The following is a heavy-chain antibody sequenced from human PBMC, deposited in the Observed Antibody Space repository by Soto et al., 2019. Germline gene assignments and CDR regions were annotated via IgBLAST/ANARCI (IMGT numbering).Heavy chain of an antibody. CDR2: IVVGSGNT. Sequence: ASVKVSCKASGFTFTSSAVQWVRQARGQRLEWIGWIVVGSGNTNYAQKFQERVTITRDMSTSTAYMELSSLRSEDTAVYYCAAAVANYDFWSGYYKTDYFDYWGQGTLVTVSS. D-gene: IGHD3-3*01. CDR1: GFTFTSSA. J-gene: IGHJ4*02. CDR3: AAAVANYDFWSGYYKTDYFDY. V-gene: IGHV1-58*01.